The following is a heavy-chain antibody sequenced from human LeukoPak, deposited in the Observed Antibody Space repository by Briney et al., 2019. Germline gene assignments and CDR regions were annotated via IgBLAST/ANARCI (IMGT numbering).Heavy chain of an antibody. J-gene: IGHJ5*02. Sequence: PSETLSLTCAVYGGSFSGYYWSWLRQPPGKGLEWIGEINHSGSTNYNPSLKSRVTISVDTSKNQFSLKLSSVTAADTAVYYCARGPYVYGSGSYYLNWFDPWGQGTLVTVSS. V-gene: IGHV4-34*01. CDR2: INHSGST. D-gene: IGHD3-10*01. CDR1: GGSFSGYY. CDR3: ARGPYVYGSGSYYLNWFDP.